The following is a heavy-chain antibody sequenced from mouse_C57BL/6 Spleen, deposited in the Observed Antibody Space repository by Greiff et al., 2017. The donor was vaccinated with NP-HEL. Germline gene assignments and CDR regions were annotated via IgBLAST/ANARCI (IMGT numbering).Heavy chain of an antibody. J-gene: IGHJ3*01. CDR1: GFNIKDDY. CDR2: IDPETGDT. D-gene: IGHD1-1*01. Sequence: EVQLQQSGAELVRPGASVKLSCTASGFNIKDDYMHWVKQRPEQGLEWIGWIDPETGDTEYASKFQGKATITADTSSNTAYLQLSSLTSEDTAVYCCAPIDGSRSAYWGQGTLVTVSA. V-gene: IGHV14-4*01. CDR3: APIDGSRSAY.